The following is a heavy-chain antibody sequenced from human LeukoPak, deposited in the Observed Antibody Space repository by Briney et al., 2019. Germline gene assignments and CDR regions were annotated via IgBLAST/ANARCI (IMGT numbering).Heavy chain of an antibody. V-gene: IGHV1-69*04. Sequence: LVKVSCKASGGTFSSYAINWLRQAPGQGLEWMGRIFFTLGSGTYAQKLQGRIKISADRDTNTAYMELTNLTPEDTATYYCAQVDHDRAPYSQRGPQNWFDPWGQGTRVTVSS. J-gene: IGHJ5*02. CDR2: IFFTLGSG. CDR1: GGTFSSYA. CDR3: AQVDHDRAPYSQRGPQNWFDP. D-gene: IGHD2-21*01.